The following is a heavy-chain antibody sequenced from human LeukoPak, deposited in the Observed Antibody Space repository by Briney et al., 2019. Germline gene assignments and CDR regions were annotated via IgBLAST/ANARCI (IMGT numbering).Heavy chain of an antibody. Sequence: KTSETLSLTCAVYGGSFSGYYWSWIRQPPGKGLEWIGEINHSGSTNYNPSLKSRVTISADTSKNQFSLKLSSVTAADTAVYYCARGGLEVAGISRGYYFDYWGQGTLVTVSS. CDR1: GGSFSGYY. CDR2: INHSGST. J-gene: IGHJ4*02. D-gene: IGHD6-19*01. V-gene: IGHV4-34*01. CDR3: ARGGLEVAGISRGYYFDY.